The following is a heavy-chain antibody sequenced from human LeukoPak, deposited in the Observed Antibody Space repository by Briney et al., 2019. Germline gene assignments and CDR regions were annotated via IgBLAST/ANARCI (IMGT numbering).Heavy chain of an antibody. Sequence: GGSLRLSCAASGFTFSSYAMSWVRQAPGRGLEWVSDISASGGYTHYADSVKGRFTISRDNSKNTLYLQMNSLRAEDTALYYCAKALTNWQFDYWSRGTLVSVSS. CDR1: GFTFSSYA. D-gene: IGHD1-1*01. CDR3: AKALTNWQFDY. V-gene: IGHV3-23*01. J-gene: IGHJ4*02. CDR2: ISASGGYT.